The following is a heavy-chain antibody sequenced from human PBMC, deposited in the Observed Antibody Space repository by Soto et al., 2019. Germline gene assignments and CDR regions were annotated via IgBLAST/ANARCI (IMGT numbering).Heavy chain of an antibody. CDR3: ARDRAPYGGNLAFDY. Sequence: SETLSLTCAVYGGSFSGYYWSWIRQPPGKGLEWIGEINHSGSTNYNPSLKSRVTISVDTSKNQFSLKLSSVTAADTAVYYCARDRAPYGGNLAFDYWGQGTLVTVSS. V-gene: IGHV4-34*01. CDR2: INHSGST. J-gene: IGHJ4*02. CDR1: GGSFSGYY. D-gene: IGHD2-21*02.